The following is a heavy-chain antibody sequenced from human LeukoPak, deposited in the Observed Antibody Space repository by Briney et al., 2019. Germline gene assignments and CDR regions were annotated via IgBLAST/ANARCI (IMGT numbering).Heavy chain of an antibody. Sequence: GGSLRLSCAASGFTFSSYWMHWVRQAPGEGLVWVARINSDGSYTTYVDSVKGRITISRDNAKNTLYLQMSSLRAEDTAVYYCTRSGITMVRGASIGLLTFDIWGQGTMVTVSS. V-gene: IGHV3-74*01. CDR3: TRSGITMVRGASIGLLTFDI. CDR2: INSDGSYT. J-gene: IGHJ3*02. D-gene: IGHD3-10*01. CDR1: GFTFSSYW.